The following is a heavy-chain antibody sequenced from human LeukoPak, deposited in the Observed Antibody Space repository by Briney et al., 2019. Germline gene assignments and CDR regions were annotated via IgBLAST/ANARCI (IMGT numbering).Heavy chain of an antibody. J-gene: IGHJ4*02. CDR1: GYTFTSYG. CDR2: IKQDGSEK. Sequence: ASVKVSCKASGYTFTSYGISWVRQAPGKGLEWVANIKQDGSEKYYVDSVKGRFTISRDNAKNSLYLQMNSLRAEDTAVYYCARDGYFDYWGQGTLVTVSS. CDR3: ARDGYFDY. V-gene: IGHV3-7*01.